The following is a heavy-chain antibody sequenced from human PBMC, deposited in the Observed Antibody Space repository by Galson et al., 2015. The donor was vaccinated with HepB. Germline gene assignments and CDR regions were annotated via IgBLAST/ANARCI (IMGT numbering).Heavy chain of an antibody. D-gene: IGHD6-13*01. CDR2: IRGDGSIT. CDR1: GFTFYNYW. CDR3: ARDSSWSTVGY. Sequence: SLRLSCAASGFTFYNYWMHWVRQAPGKGLVWVSRIRGDGSITEYADSVKGRFTISRDNAKNTLYLQLNSLGAEDTAVYYCARDSSWSTVGYWGQGTLVTVSS. V-gene: IGHV3-74*01. J-gene: IGHJ4*02.